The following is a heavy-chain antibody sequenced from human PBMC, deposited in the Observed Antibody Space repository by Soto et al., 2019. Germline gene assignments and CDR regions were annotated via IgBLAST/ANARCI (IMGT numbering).Heavy chain of an antibody. CDR3: ARASGGSSSWYD. D-gene: IGHD6-13*01. Sequence: GLPLRHSCAASGLTSADYGVCCVSQAPGKGLEWVSGINWNGGSTGYADSVKGRFTISRDNAKNSLYLQMNSLRAEDTALYYCARASGGSSSWYDWGQGTLVTVSS. V-gene: IGHV3-20*04. J-gene: IGHJ4*02. CDR2: INWNGGST. CDR1: GLTSADYG.